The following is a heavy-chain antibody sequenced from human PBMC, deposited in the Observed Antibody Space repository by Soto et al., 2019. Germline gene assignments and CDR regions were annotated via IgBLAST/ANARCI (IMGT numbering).Heavy chain of an antibody. CDR1: GGSISSYY. Sequence: PSETLSLTCTVSGGSISSYYWSWIRQTPGKGLEWIGYIYYSGSTNYNPSLKSRVTISVDTSKNQFSLKLSSVTAADTAVYYCAREGGSSGWYDYWGQGTLVTVSS. D-gene: IGHD6-19*01. CDR3: AREGGSSGWYDY. V-gene: IGHV4-59*01. CDR2: IYYSGST. J-gene: IGHJ4*02.